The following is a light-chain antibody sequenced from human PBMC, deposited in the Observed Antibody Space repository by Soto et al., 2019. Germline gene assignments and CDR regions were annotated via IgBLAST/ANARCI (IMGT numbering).Light chain of an antibody. CDR3: HQYNNWPIS. V-gene: IGKV3-15*01. Sequence: EIVMTQSPATLSVSPGERATISCRASLSVGSNLAWYQQKPGQAPRLLINGASTRATGIPARFSGSGSGTEFTLTISSLHSEDFAVYYCHQYNNWPISFGQGTRLEIK. J-gene: IGKJ5*01. CDR2: GAS. CDR1: LSVGSN.